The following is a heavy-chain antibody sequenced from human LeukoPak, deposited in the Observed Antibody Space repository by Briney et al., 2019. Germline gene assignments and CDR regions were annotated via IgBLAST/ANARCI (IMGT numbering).Heavy chain of an antibody. J-gene: IGHJ4*02. CDR3: AREWGSYRSFDY. CDR1: GGSISSDF. CDR2: IYTSGST. D-gene: IGHD3-16*02. Sequence: SETLALTCTVSGGSISSDFWSWIRQPAGKGLEWIGRIYTSGSTNYNTSLKSRVTMSVDTSKNQFSLKLSSVTAADTAVYYCAREWGSYRSFDYWGQGTLVTVSS. V-gene: IGHV4-4*07.